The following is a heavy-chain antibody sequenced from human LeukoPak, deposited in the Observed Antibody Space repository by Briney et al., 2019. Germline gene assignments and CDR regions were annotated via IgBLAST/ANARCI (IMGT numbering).Heavy chain of an antibody. D-gene: IGHD3-9*01. CDR1: GGSISTYN. CDR3: ARDIPLTDTLAFVY. Sequence: SETLTLTCTVSGGSISTYNWSWIRQPPGKGLEWIGYIDYSGSTNYNPSLKSRVSISVDTSKNQFSLRLSSVTAADTAVYYCARDIPLTDTLAFVYWGQGTLVTVSS. V-gene: IGHV4-59*12. J-gene: IGHJ4*02. CDR2: IDYSGST.